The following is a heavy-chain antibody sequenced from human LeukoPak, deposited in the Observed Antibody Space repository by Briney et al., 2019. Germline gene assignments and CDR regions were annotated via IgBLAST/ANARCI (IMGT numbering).Heavy chain of an antibody. Sequence: PGGSLRLSCAASGFTFSNASMSWVRQAPGKGLEWVGCIKSKTDGGTTDYAAPVKGRFTISRDDSKNTLYLQMNSLKTEDTAVYYCTTGGMDDILTGYYKGDFDYWGQGTLVTVSS. CDR1: GFTFSNAS. CDR3: TTGGMDDILTGYYKGDFDY. CDR2: IKSKTDGGTT. D-gene: IGHD3-9*01. J-gene: IGHJ4*02. V-gene: IGHV3-15*01.